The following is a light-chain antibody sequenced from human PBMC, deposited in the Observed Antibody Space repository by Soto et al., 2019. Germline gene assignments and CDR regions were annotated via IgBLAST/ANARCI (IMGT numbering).Light chain of an antibody. Sequence: QSALTQPASVSGSPGQSITISCTGSSSDVGAFDYVCWHQQHPGKAPKLLIFDVSSRPSGVSSRFSASKSGNTASLTISGLQAEDGADYYCSSYTTSIPHVFGTGTKVTVL. J-gene: IGLJ1*01. V-gene: IGLV2-14*03. CDR3: SSYTTSIPHV. CDR2: DVS. CDR1: SSDVGAFDY.